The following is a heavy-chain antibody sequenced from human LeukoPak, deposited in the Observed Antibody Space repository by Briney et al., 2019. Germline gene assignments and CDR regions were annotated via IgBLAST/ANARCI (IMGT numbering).Heavy chain of an antibody. Sequence: PGGSLRLSCAASGFTFDDYAMHWVRQAPGKGLEWVSGISWNSGSLGYADSVKGRFTISRDNAKNSLYLQMNSLRAEDTALYYCAKDLKPIGTAFDIWGQGTMVTVSS. D-gene: IGHD3-22*01. CDR3: AKDLKPIGTAFDI. CDR1: GFTFDDYA. CDR2: ISWNSGSL. J-gene: IGHJ3*02. V-gene: IGHV3-9*01.